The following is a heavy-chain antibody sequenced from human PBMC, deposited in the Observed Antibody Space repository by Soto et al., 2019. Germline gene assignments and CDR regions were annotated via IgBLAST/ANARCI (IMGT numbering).Heavy chain of an antibody. CDR2: ISGSGGST. J-gene: IGHJ4*02. CDR3: AKDRSGSPLVC. Sequence: GGSLRLSCAASGFTFSSYAMSWVRQAPGKGLEWVSAISGSGGSTYYADSVKGRFTISRDNSKNTLYLQMNSLRAEDTAVYYRAKDRSGSPLVCWGQGTLVTVSS. D-gene: IGHD1-26*01. CDR1: GFTFSSYA. V-gene: IGHV3-23*01.